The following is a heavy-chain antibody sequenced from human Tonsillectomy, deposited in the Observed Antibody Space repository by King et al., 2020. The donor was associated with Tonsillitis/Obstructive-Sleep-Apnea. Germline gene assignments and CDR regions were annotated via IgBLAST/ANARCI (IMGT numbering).Heavy chain of an antibody. CDR2: INHSGST. D-gene: IGHD2-2*01. Sequence: VQLQQWGAGLLKPSETLSLTCAVYGGSFSGYYWSWIRQPPGKGLEWIGEINHSGSTNYNPSLKSRVTISVDTSQNQFSLQLSSVTAADTAVYYCAREDMVVVPAARGDAFDIWGQGTMVTVSS. V-gene: IGHV4-34*01. J-gene: IGHJ3*02. CDR3: AREDMVVVPAARGDAFDI. CDR1: GGSFSGYY.